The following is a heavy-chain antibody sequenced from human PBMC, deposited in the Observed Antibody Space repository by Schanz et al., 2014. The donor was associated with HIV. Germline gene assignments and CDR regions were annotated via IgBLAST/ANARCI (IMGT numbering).Heavy chain of an antibody. V-gene: IGHV3-15*01. CDR1: GFTFSNAW. Sequence: EVQLLESGGRLVKPGGSLRLSCAASGFTFSNAWMSWVRQAPGKGLEWVGRIKSKTDGGTTDYAAPVKGRFTISRDDSKNTLYLQMNSLKTEDTAVYYCTTVKGYSSSWTTYYYYGMDVWGQGTTVTVSS. CDR3: TTVKGYSSSWTTYYYYGMDV. D-gene: IGHD6-13*01. CDR2: IKSKTDGGTT. J-gene: IGHJ6*02.